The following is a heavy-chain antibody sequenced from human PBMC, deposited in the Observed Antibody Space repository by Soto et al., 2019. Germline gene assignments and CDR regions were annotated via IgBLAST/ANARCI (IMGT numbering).Heavy chain of an antibody. CDR2: IYNSGST. CDR1: GGSISTYY. CDR3: ARARLTMVREVIKYNMDV. V-gene: IGHV4-59*01. Sequence: TGTLSLTCTVSGGSISTYYWSWIRRPPGKGLEWIGYIYNSGSTHSNPSLQSRVTISVDTSKNQFSLKLSSVTAADTAIYYCARARLTMVREVIKYNMDVWGQGTRVTVPS. J-gene: IGHJ6*02. D-gene: IGHD3-10*01.